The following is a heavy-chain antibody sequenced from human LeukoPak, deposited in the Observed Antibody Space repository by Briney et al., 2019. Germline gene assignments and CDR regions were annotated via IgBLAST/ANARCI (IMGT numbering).Heavy chain of an antibody. CDR1: GGSISSSSYY. CDR3: ARRTSGGGLFDY. J-gene: IGHJ4*02. D-gene: IGHD3-10*01. V-gene: IGHV4-39*02. CDR2: IFYSGDT. Sequence: AETLSLTCTVSGGSISSSSYYWGWIRQPPGKGLEWIGSIFYSGDTYYNASLKSRVTISVDTSKKHFSLKLTSVTSADTAVYYCARRTSGGGLFDYWGQGTLVTVSS.